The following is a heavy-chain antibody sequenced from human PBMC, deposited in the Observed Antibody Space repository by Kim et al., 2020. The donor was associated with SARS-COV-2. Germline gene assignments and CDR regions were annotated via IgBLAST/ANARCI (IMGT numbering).Heavy chain of an antibody. Sequence: SETLSLTCTVSGGSISSGGYYWSWIRQHPGKGLEWIGYIYYSGSTYYNPSLKSRVTISVDTSKNQFSLKLSSVTAADTAVYYCARDKGATTGFDYWGQGTLVTVSS. CDR3: ARDKGATTGFDY. J-gene: IGHJ4*02. CDR1: GGSISSGGYY. V-gene: IGHV4-31*03. CDR2: IYYSGST. D-gene: IGHD4-17*01.